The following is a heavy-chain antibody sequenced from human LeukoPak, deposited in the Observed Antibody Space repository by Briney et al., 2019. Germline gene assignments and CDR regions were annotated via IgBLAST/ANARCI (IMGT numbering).Heavy chain of an antibody. CDR3: ARLGIGVVPSAMLGDYYFDY. D-gene: IGHD2-2*01. Sequence: SETLSLTCTVSGGSISSYYWSWIRQPPGKGLEWIGYTYYSGSTNYNPSLKSPVTISVDTSKNQFSLKLTSVTAADTAVYYCARLGIGVVPSAMLGDYYFDYWGQGTLVTVSS. J-gene: IGHJ4*02. V-gene: IGHV4-59*08. CDR2: TYYSGST. CDR1: GGSISSYY.